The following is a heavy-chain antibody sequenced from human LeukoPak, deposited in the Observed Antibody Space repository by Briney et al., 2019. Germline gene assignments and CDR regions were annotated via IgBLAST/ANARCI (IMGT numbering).Heavy chain of an antibody. Sequence: SETLSLTCAVYGGSFSGYYWSWIRQPPGKGLEWIGEINHSGSTNYNPSLKSRVTMSVDTSKNQFSLKLSSVTAADTAVYYCARGRGEPRIHYYYYMDVWGKGTTVTISS. V-gene: IGHV4-34*01. J-gene: IGHJ6*03. CDR2: INHSGST. CDR1: GGSFSGYY. CDR3: ARGRGEPRIHYYYYMDV. D-gene: IGHD3-16*01.